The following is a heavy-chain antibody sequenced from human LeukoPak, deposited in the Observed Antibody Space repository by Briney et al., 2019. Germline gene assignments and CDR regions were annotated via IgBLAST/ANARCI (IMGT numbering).Heavy chain of an antibody. CDR3: ARDRGRGSMSAFDI. D-gene: IGHD3-16*01. CDR1: GFTSSSYA. J-gene: IGHJ3*02. Sequence: GRSLRLSSAASGFTSSSYAMHWVRHAPSKGREWVAVIPYDGSNKYYADSVKGRFTISRDNSKNTLYLQMNSLRAEDTAVYYCARDRGRGSMSAFDIWGQGTMVTVSS. V-gene: IGHV3-30*04. CDR2: IPYDGSNK.